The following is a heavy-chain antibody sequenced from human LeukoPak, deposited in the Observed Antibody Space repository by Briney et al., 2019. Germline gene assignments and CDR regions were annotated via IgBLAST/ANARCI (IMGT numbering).Heavy chain of an antibody. V-gene: IGHV3-21*01. J-gene: IGHJ4*02. CDR1: GFTFSSYN. Sequence: GGSLRLSCAASGFTFSSYNINWVRQAPGKGLEWVSSISGSSSYIYYADSMKGRFTISRDNAKNSLYLQMNSLRAEDTAVYYCARDSGRLGGGPQQLVHLDYWGQGTLVTVSS. CDR3: ARDSGRLGGGPQQLVHLDY. D-gene: IGHD6-13*01. CDR2: ISGSSSYI.